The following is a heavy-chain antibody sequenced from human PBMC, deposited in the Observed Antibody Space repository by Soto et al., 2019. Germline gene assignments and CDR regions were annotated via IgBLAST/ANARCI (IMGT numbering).Heavy chain of an antibody. CDR2: ISSSSSYI. Sequence: PGGSLRLSCAASGFTFSSYSMNWVRQAPGKGLEWVSSISSSSSYIYYADSVKGRFTISRDNAKNSLYLQMNSLRAEDTAVYYWSRVGHSRLIKFDYWGQATLVTISS. V-gene: IGHV3-21*01. CDR1: GFTFSSYS. J-gene: IGHJ4*02. CDR3: SRVGHSRLIKFDY. D-gene: IGHD6-13*01.